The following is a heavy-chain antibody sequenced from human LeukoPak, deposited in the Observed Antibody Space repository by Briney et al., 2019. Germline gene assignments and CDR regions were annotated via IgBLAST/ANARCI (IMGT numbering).Heavy chain of an antibody. CDR1: GGPISSYY. D-gene: IGHD6-13*01. J-gene: IGHJ4*02. CDR2: IYYSGST. CDR3: ARGPTIYSSSWYLGY. Sequence: SETLSLTCTVSGGPISSYYWSWIRQPPGKGLEWIGYIYYSGSTNYNPSLKSRVTISVDTSKNQFSLKLSSVTAADTAVYYCARGPTIYSSSWYLGYWGQGTLVTVSS. V-gene: IGHV4-59*01.